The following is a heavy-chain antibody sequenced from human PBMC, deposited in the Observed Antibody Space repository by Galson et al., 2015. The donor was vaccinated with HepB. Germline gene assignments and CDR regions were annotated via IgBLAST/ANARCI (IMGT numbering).Heavy chain of an antibody. D-gene: IGHD6-6*01. CDR1: GFTFSSYG. CDR3: ARDPPLEYSPAQPPDY. CDR2: IWYDGSNK. V-gene: IGHV3-33*01. J-gene: IGHJ4*02. Sequence: SLRLSCAASGFTFSSYGMHWVRQAPGKGLEWVAVIWYDGSNKYYADSVKGRFTISRDNSKNTLYLQMNSLRAEDTAVYYCARDPPLEYSPAQPPDYWGQGTLVTVSS.